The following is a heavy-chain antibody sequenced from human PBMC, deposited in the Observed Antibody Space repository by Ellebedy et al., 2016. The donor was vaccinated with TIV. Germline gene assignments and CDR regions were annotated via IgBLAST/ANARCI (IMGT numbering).Heavy chain of an antibody. CDR1: EFTFSSYG. CDR3: ARESMVRGVIRRGYAMDV. J-gene: IGHJ6*02. V-gene: IGHV3-33*01. CDR2: IWYDGSNK. D-gene: IGHD3-10*01. Sequence: GESLKISXAASEFTFSSYGMHWVRQAPGKGLEWVAVIWYDGSNKYYADSVKGRFTISRDNSKNTLYLQMNSLRAEDTAVYYCARESMVRGVIRRGYAMDVWGQGTTVTVSS.